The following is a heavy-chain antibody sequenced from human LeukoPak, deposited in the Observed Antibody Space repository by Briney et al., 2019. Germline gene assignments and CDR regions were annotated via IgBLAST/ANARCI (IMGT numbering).Heavy chain of an antibody. J-gene: IGHJ3*02. CDR3: ARGLGVVAGRIYDAFDI. CDR2: IYYSGST. Sequence: SETLSLTCSVSGGSISSHYWSCIRQPPGKGLEWIGYIYYSGSTNYNPSLKSRVTISIDTSKNQFSLKLSSVTAADTAIFYCARGLGVVAGRIYDAFDIWGPGTMVSVSS. V-gene: IGHV4-59*11. D-gene: IGHD6-19*01. CDR1: GGSISSHY.